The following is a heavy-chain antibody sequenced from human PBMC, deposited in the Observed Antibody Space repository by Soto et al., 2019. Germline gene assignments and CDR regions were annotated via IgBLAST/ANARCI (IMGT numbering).Heavy chain of an antibody. CDR2: IYHSGST. CDR3: ARGRVVVAATRDYYYGMDA. J-gene: IGHJ6*02. V-gene: IGHV4-4*02. CDR1: GGSISSSNW. D-gene: IGHD2-15*01. Sequence: TLSLTCAVSGGSISSSNWWSWVRQPPGKGLEWIGEIYHSGSTNYNPSLKGRVTISVDKSKNQFSLKLSSVTAADTAVYYCARGRVVVAATRDYYYGMDAWGQGTTVTVSS.